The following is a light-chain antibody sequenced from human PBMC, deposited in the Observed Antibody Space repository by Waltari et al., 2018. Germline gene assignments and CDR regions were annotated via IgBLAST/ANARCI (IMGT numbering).Light chain of an antibody. V-gene: IGKV3-15*01. CDR3: QQYNNWPYT. CDR1: QRVSSN. Sequence: EIVMTQSPATLSVPPGERATLSCRASQRVSSNLTLYQQKPGQAPRLLIYGSSTRATCIPARFSGSGSGTEFTLTISSLQSEDFAVYYCQQYNNWPYTFGQGTKLEIK. CDR2: GSS. J-gene: IGKJ2*01.